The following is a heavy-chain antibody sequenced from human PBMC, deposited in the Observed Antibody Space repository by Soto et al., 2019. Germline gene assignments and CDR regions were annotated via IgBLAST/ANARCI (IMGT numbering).Heavy chain of an antibody. CDR1: GYSFTSYW. CDR2: IDPSDSYT. D-gene: IGHD3-22*01. Sequence: GEALKISFKGSGYSFTSYWISWVRQMSGKGLEWMGRIDPSDSYTNYSPSFQGHVTISADKSISTAYLQWSSLKASDTAMYYCARLERRITMIVAWGQGTLVTVSS. V-gene: IGHV5-10-1*01. J-gene: IGHJ5*02. CDR3: ARLERRITMIVA.